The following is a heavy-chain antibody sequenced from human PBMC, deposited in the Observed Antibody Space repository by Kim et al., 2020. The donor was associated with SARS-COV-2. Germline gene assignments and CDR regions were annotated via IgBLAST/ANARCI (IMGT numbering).Heavy chain of an antibody. CDR2: IIPIFGTA. CDR1: GGTFSSYA. Sequence: SVKVSCKASGGTFSSYAISWVRQAPGQGLEWMGGIIPIFGTANYAQKFQGRVTITADESTSTAYMELSSLRSEDTAVYYCASAPTGTTSNFDYWGQGTLVTVSS. J-gene: IGHJ4*02. V-gene: IGHV1-69*13. CDR3: ASAPTGTTSNFDY. D-gene: IGHD1-1*01.